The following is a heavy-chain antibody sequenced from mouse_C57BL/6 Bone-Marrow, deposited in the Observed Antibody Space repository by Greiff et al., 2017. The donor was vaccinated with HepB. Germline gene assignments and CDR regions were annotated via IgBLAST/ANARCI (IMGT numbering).Heavy chain of an antibody. Sequence: QVQLQQPGAELARPGASVKLSCKASGYTFTSYGISWVKQRPGQGLEWIGEIYPRSGNTYYNEKFKGKATLTADTSSSTAYMELRSLTAEDSAVYFCARSITTLVADYWGRGTTLTVSS. CDR2: IYPRSGNT. D-gene: IGHD1-1*01. CDR3: ARSITTLVADY. V-gene: IGHV1-81*01. CDR1: GYTFTSYG. J-gene: IGHJ2*01.